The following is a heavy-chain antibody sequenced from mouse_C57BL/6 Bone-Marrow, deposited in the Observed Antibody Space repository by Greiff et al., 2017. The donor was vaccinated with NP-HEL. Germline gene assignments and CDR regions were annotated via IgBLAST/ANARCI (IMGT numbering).Heavy chain of an antibody. V-gene: IGHV2-6-1*01. CDR2: ICSDGGT. CDR3: ARQHGNYGYAMDY. J-gene: IGHJ4*01. Sequence: VKLVESGPGLVAPSQCLSITCTASGFSLTSYGVHWVRQPPGKGLEWLVVICSDGGTTYYSANNSRLGTRKDNTTSQVFLKMNSLQTDDTAMYYCARQHGNYGYAMDYWGQGTSVTVSA. D-gene: IGHD2-1*01. CDR1: GFSLTSYG.